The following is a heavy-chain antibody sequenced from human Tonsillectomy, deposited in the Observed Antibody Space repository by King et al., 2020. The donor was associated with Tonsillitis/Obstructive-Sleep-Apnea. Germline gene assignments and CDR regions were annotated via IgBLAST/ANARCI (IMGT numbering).Heavy chain of an antibody. V-gene: IGHV1-2*02. J-gene: IGHJ3*02. CDR3: ASTYDSSGYYYNAFDI. Sequence: VQLVESGAEVKKPGASVKVSCKASGYTFTGYYMHWVRQAPGQGLEWMGWINPNSGGTNYAQKVQGRVTMTRDTSISTAYMELSRLRSDDTAVYYCASTYDSSGYYYNAFDIWGQGTMVTVSS. CDR1: GYTFTGYY. CDR2: INPNSGGT. D-gene: IGHD3-22*01.